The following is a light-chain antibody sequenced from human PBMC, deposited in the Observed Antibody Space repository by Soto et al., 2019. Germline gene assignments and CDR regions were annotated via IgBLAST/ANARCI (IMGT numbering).Light chain of an antibody. Sequence: EIVLTQSPGTLSLSPGERATLSCRASQSVSSSYLAWYQQKTGQAPRLLIYGASSRATGIPDRFSGSGSGTDFTLTISGLEPEDFAVYYCQQYGSSPLTFGPGNKVDNK. CDR1: QSVSSSY. CDR3: QQYGSSPLT. J-gene: IGKJ3*01. V-gene: IGKV3-20*01. CDR2: GAS.